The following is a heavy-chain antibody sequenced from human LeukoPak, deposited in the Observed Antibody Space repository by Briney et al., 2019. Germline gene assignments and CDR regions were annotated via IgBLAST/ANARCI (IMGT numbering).Heavy chain of an antibody. J-gene: IGHJ3*02. D-gene: IGHD2-2*01. CDR1: EFTFDDYA. CDR3: AKSISETVPAARDEAFDI. CDR2: ISWNSGSI. Sequence: PGRSLRLSCAASEFTFDDYAMHWVRQAPGKGLEWVSGISWNSGSIGYADSVKGRFTISRDNAKNSLYLQMNSLRAEDTALYYCAKSISETVPAARDEAFDIWGQGTMVTVSS. V-gene: IGHV3-9*01.